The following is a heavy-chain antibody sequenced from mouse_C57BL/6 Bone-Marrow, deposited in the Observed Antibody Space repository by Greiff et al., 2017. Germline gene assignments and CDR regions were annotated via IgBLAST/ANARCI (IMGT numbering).Heavy chain of an antibody. CDR2: IDPSDSYT. D-gene: IGHD1-1*01. Sequence: QVQLQQPGAELVKPGASVKLSCKASGYTFTSYWMQWVKQRPGQGLEWIGEIDPSDSYTNYNQKFKGKATLTVDTSSSTAYMQLSSLTSEDSAVYYCARDYYGRREFDYWGQGTTLTVSS. J-gene: IGHJ2*01. CDR1: GYTFTSYW. CDR3: ARDYYGRREFDY. V-gene: IGHV1-50*01.